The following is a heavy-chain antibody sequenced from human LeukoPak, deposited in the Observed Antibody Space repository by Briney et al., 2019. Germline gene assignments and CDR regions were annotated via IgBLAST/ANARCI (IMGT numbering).Heavy chain of an antibody. J-gene: IGHJ4*02. CDR1: GFTFSSYR. Sequence: PGGSLRLSCAASGFTFSSYRMNWVRRAPGKGLEWVSYISSSSSTIYYADSVKGRFTISRDNAKNSLYLQMNSLRDEDTAVYYCTRDYSASGSHDYWGQGTLVTVSS. V-gene: IGHV3-48*02. CDR2: ISSSSSTI. D-gene: IGHD3-10*01. CDR3: TRDYSASGSHDY.